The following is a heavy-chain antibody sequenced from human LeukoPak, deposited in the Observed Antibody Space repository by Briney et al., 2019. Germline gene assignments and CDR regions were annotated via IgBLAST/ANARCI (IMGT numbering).Heavy chain of an antibody. Sequence: GGSLRLSCAASGFTFSTYGMGWVRQAPGEGLEWVSSISGSGDSTYYADSVKGRFTISRDNSKNTLYLQMNSLRADDTAVYYCAKDRSGGDYGDYVRWFDPWGQGTLVTVSS. D-gene: IGHD4-17*01. V-gene: IGHV3-23*01. CDR1: GFTFSTYG. CDR3: AKDRSGGDYGDYVRWFDP. J-gene: IGHJ5*02. CDR2: ISGSGDST.